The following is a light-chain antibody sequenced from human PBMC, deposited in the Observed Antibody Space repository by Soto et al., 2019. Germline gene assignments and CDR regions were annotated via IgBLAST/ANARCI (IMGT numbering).Light chain of an antibody. CDR1: SSVVGRYNY. CDR3: SSYTSSNTFV. CDR2: DVS. Sequence: QSVLAQPASVSGSPGQSIAISCTGTSSVVGRYNYVSWFQQHPGKAPKLMIYDVSNRPSGVSGRFSGSKSGNTASLTISGLQAEDEADYYCSSYTSSNTFVFGTGTKVTVL. V-gene: IGLV2-14*01. J-gene: IGLJ1*01.